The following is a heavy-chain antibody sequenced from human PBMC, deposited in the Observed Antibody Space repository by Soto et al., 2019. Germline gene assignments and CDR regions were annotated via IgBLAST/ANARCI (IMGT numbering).Heavy chain of an antibody. CDR3: ARDAGGNDVGGSGFTFHFDY. Sequence: ASVKVSCKASGYTFTNYFLHWVRQAPGQGLEWMGIINPGGGSPSYAHKFQGRVTMTRDTSTITVYLELSSLRSEDTAIYYCARDAGGNDVGGSGFTFHFDYGGQETQVTVSS. V-gene: IGHV1-46*01. J-gene: IGHJ4*02. CDR2: INPGGGSP. CDR1: GYTFTNYF. D-gene: IGHD3-16*01.